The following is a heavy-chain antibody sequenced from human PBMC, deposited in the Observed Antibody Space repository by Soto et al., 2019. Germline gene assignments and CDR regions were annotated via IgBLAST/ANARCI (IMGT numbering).Heavy chain of an antibody. CDR1: GFTFISYA. CDR3: AKDLRSSSWLVDY. J-gene: IGHJ4*02. Sequence: LRLSFAASGFTFISYAMSWVRQAPGKGLEWVSAISGSGGSTYYADSVKGRFTISRDNSKNTLYLQMNGLRGEDTAVYYCAKDLRSSSWLVDYWGQGALVTVSS. D-gene: IGHD6-13*01. CDR2: ISGSGGST. V-gene: IGHV3-23*01.